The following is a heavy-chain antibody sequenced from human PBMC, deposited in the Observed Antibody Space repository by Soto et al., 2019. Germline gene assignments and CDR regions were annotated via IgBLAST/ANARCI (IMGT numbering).Heavy chain of an antibody. CDR1: GGSISSGDYY. D-gene: IGHD2-21*01. V-gene: IGHV4-30-4*01. Sequence: SETLSLTCTVSGGSISSGDYYWSWIRQPPGKGLEWIGYIYYSGSTYYNPSLKSRVTISVDTSENQFSLKLSSVTAADTAVHYCARAPRSLFDYYYYYGMDVWGQGTTVTVSS. CDR3: ARAPRSLFDYYYYYGMDV. J-gene: IGHJ6*02. CDR2: IYYSGST.